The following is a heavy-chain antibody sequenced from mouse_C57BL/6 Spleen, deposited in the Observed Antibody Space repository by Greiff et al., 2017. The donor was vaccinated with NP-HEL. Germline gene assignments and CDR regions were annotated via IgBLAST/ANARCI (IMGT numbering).Heavy chain of an antibody. Sequence: QVQLQQSGAELVRPGTSVKVSCKASGYAFTNYLIEWVKQRPGQGLEWIGVINPGSGGTNYNEKFKGKATLTADKSSSTAYMQLSSLTSEDSAVYFCARRSGGFAYWGQGTLVTVSA. CDR3: ARRSGGFAY. CDR1: GYAFTNYL. V-gene: IGHV1-54*01. D-gene: IGHD3-2*02. CDR2: INPGSGGT. J-gene: IGHJ3*01.